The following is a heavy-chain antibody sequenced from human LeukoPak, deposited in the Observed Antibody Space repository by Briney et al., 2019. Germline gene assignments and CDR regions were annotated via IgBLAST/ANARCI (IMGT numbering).Heavy chain of an antibody. CDR1: GGTFSSYA. D-gene: IGHD6-13*01. Sequence: ASVKVSCKASGGTFSSYAISWARQAPGQGLEWMGIINPSGGSTSYAQKFQGRVTMTRDTSTSTVYMELSSLRSEDTAVYYCARGRYGEDSSSWSYYYYGMDVWGQGTTVTVSS. CDR2: INPSGGST. V-gene: IGHV1-46*01. CDR3: ARGRYGEDSSSWSYYYYGMDV. J-gene: IGHJ6*02.